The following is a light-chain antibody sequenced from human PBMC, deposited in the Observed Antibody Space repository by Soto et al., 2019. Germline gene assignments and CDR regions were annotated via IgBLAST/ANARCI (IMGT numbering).Light chain of an antibody. CDR2: DAS. CDR1: RSLTHSDGVTY. Sequence: IVMTQTPPSLSVTPGQPASISCKSSRSLTHSDGVTYLYWYLQKPGQSPQGLIYDASNRFSGVSDRFSGSGSGTDFTLRISRVEAEDVGVYYCLQCVDLPLTFGGGTKVEIK. J-gene: IGKJ4*01. V-gene: IGKV2-29*03. CDR3: LQCVDLPLT.